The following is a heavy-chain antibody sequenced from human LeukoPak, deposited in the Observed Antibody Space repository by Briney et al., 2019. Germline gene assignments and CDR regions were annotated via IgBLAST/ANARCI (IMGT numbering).Heavy chain of an antibody. CDR3: ARDLLPWIQLWSLGGRDAFDI. Sequence: ASVKVCCKASGYTFTGYYMHWVRQAPGQGLEWMGWINPNSGGTNYAQKFQGRVTMTRDTSISTAYMELSRLRSDDTAVYYCARDLLPWIQLWSLGGRDAFDIWGQGTMVTVSS. CDR1: GYTFTGYY. D-gene: IGHD5-18*01. V-gene: IGHV1-2*02. CDR2: INPNSGGT. J-gene: IGHJ3*02.